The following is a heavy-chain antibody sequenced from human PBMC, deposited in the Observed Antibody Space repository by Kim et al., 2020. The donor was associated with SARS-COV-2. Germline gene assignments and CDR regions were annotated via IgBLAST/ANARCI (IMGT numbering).Heavy chain of an antibody. J-gene: IGHJ6*03. Sequence: GGSLRLSCAASGFTFSSYDMHWVRQATGKGLEWVSAIGTAGDTYYPGSVKGRFTISRENAKNSLYLQMNSLRAGDTAVYYCARARGQTYYYYYMDVWGKGTTVTVSS. V-gene: IGHV3-13*01. CDR2: IGTAGDT. CDR1: GFTFSSYD. CDR3: ARARGQTYYYYYMDV.